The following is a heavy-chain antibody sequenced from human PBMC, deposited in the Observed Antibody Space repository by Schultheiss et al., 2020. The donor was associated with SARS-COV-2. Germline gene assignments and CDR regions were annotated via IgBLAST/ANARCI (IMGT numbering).Heavy chain of an antibody. CDR1: GGSISSGDYY. D-gene: IGHD3-10*01. Sequence: SQTLSLTCTVSGGSISSGDYYWSWIRQPPGKGLEWIGSFHYTANTHYNPSLKSRVTISVDTSKNQFSLKLSSVTAADTAVYYCARDRNYYGSGSSVFDYWGQGTLVTVSS. CDR3: ARDRNYYGSGSSVFDY. V-gene: IGHV4-39*02. J-gene: IGHJ4*02. CDR2: FHYTANT.